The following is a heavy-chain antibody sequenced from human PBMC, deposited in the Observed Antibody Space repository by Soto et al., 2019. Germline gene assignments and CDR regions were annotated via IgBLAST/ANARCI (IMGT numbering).Heavy chain of an antibody. CDR2: ISGNGGT. V-gene: IGHV3-23*01. Sequence: EVQLLESGEGVTQPGGSLRLSCAASGFTFRIYAMSWVRQAPGKGLEWVSTISGNGGTSYADFVRGRFTISRDNSKNTLYLQMNSLRAEDTAVYYCAKDAPGSGWLSDYWGQGTRVTVSS. J-gene: IGHJ4*02. CDR3: AKDAPGSGWLSDY. D-gene: IGHD3-22*01. CDR1: GFTFRIYA.